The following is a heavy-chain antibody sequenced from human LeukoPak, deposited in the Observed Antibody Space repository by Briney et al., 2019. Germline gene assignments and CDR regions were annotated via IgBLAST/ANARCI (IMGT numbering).Heavy chain of an antibody. J-gene: IGHJ4*02. CDR1: GGSISSSY. V-gene: IGHV4-59*08. Sequence: SETLSLTCTVAGGSISSSYWSWIRQPPGKGLEWIGYIYYSGSSNYNPSLKSRVTISVDTSKNQVSLKLSSVTAADTAVYYCARGNDYWGQGTLVTVSS. CDR2: IYYSGSS. CDR3: ARGNDY.